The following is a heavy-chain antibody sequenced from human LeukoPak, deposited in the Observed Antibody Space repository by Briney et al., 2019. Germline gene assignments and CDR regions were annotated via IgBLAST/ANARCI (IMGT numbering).Heavy chain of an antibody. V-gene: IGHV1-8*03. CDR2: MNPNSGNT. Sequence: ASVKVSCKASGYTFTSYDINWVRQATGQGLEWMGWMNPNSGNTGYAQKFQGRVTITRYTSISTAYMELSSLRSEDTAVYYCARVNYDYVWGSYRPFDYWGQGTLVTVSS. J-gene: IGHJ4*02. D-gene: IGHD3-16*02. CDR3: ARVNYDYVWGSYRPFDY. CDR1: GYTFTSYD.